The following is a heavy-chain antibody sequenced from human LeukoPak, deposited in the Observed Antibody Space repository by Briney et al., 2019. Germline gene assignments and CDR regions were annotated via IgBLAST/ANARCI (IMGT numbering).Heavy chain of an antibody. V-gene: IGHV4-4*02. CDR2: IYHSGST. Sequence: PSGTLSLTCAVSDGSISSSNWWSWVRQPPGKGLEWIGEIYHSGSTNYNPSLKSRVTISVGTSKNQFSLKLSTVTAADTAVYYCASVTNIVVAATGGFDPWGQGTLVTVS. J-gene: IGHJ5*02. CDR1: DGSISSSNW. D-gene: IGHD2-15*01. CDR3: ASVTNIVVAATGGFDP.